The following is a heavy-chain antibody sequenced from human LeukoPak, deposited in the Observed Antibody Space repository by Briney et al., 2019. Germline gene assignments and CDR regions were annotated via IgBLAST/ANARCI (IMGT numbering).Heavy chain of an antibody. J-gene: IGHJ3*02. V-gene: IGHV4-34*01. CDR1: GGSFSGYY. D-gene: IGHD5-24*01. CDR2: INHSGST. Sequence: SETLSLTCAVYGGSFSGYYWSWIRQPPGKGLEWIGEINHSGSTNYNPSLKSRVTISVDTSKSQFSLKLSSVTAADTAVYYCARHVEMATTNAFDIWGQGTMVTVSS. CDR3: ARHVEMATTNAFDI.